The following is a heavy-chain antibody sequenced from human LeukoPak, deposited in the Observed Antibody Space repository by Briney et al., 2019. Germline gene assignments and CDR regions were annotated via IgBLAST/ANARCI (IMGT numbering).Heavy chain of an antibody. J-gene: IGHJ4*02. D-gene: IGHD3-3*01. Sequence: PSETLSLTCTVSGGSISSYFWSWLRQPPGKGLEWIGYIYYSGSTNYNPSLKSRVTISVDTSKNQFSLKLSSVTAADTAVYYCASSALHYDFWSGPNYYFDYWGQGTLVTVSS. CDR2: IYYSGST. CDR1: GGSISSYF. CDR3: ASSALHYDFWSGPNYYFDY. V-gene: IGHV4-59*01.